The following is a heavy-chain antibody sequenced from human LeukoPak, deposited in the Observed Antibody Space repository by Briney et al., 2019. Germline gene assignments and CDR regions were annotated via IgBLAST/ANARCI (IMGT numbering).Heavy chain of an antibody. CDR2: IYYSGST. CDR3: ARGDFDDYLTNNYFDY. V-gene: IGHV4-31*03. Sequence: TPSETLSLTCTVSGGSISSGNYYWTWIRQHPGKGLEWIGYIYYSGSTYYNPSLKSRVTISVDTSKNQFSLKLSSLTAADTAVYYCARGDFDDYLTNNYFDYWGQGTLVTVSS. J-gene: IGHJ4*02. D-gene: IGHD4-17*01. CDR1: GGSISSGNYY.